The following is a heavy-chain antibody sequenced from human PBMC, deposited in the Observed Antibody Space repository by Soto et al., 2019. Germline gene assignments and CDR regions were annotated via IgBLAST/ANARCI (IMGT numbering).Heavy chain of an antibody. D-gene: IGHD3-10*01. CDR1: GFTFNAFE. CDR3: AGGFGRFNF. V-gene: IGHV3-48*03. J-gene: IGHJ4*02. CDR2: IDGSGTTK. Sequence: EVQLLESGGGLVQPGGSLRLSCGASGFTFNAFEMNWVRQAPGKGLEWLAYIDGSGTTKKYADSVRGRFTISRDNPNNSLFLQMSSLGAADAAIYYCAGGFGRFNFWGQGTLVSVSS.